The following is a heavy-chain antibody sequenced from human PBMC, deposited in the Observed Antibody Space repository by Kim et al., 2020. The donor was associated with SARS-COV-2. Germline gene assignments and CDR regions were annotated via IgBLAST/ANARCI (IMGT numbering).Heavy chain of an antibody. Sequence: GGSLRLSCAVSGLTVTSNHMTWIRQAPGRGLEWVSAIFRGGSTYYEASVQGRFTISRDYYKNTLSLQMHSLRAEDPAIYYCAGDPGGYGYSFFGYWGEGTLVTVSS. V-gene: IGHV3-53*01. CDR3: AGDPGGYGYSFFGY. D-gene: IGHD5-12*01. J-gene: IGHJ4*02. CDR2: IFRGGST. CDR1: GLTVTSNH.